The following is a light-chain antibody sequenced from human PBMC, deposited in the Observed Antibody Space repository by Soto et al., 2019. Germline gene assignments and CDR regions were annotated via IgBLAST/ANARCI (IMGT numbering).Light chain of an antibody. CDR3: LQYRHWRP. CDR2: HAS. CDR1: QNIGTD. Sequence: EIPMTQSPDTLSVSPGESATLSCWASQNIGTDLAWYQQRPGQTPRLLIYHASIRATGVAARFSGSGSGSEFTLPISSLQSEDVAVYYCLQYRHWRPFGQGTKVE. V-gene: IGKV3-15*01. J-gene: IGKJ1*01.